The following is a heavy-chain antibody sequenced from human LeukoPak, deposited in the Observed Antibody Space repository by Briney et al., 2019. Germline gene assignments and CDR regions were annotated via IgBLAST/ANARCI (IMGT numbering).Heavy chain of an antibody. CDR1: GDSIGSRSYY. CDR3: ARLSPLQQSPSYYYGMDV. D-gene: IGHD4-11*01. V-gene: IGHV4-39*01. CDR2: VYYSGTT. J-gene: IGHJ6*02. Sequence: SETLSLTCSVSGDSIGSRSYYWSWIRQPPGKGLEWIGSVYYSGTTYYNPSLKSRVTVSVDTSKNQFSLRLSSVTTADTAVYYCARLSPLQQSPSYYYGMDVWGQGTTVTVSS.